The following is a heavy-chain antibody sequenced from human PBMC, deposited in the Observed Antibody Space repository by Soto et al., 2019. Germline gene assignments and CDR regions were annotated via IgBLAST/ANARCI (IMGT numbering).Heavy chain of an antibody. Sequence: QVQLVQSGAEVKKPGASVKVSCKPSGYTFTSYDINWVRQATGQGPEWMGWMNPNNGATGYAQKFQGRVTMTRDTSMTTAYMELSSLRSGDTAVYYCARGYGSYFDYWGQGSLVTVSS. CDR2: MNPNNGAT. D-gene: IGHD3-10*01. CDR3: ARGYGSYFDY. CDR1: GYTFTSYD. V-gene: IGHV1-8*01. J-gene: IGHJ4*02.